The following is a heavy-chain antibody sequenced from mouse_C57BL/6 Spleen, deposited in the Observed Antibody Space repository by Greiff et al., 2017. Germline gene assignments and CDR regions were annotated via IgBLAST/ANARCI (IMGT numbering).Heavy chain of an antibody. CDR3: ARSGQRYYFDY. Sequence: QVQLQQSGAELARPGASVKMSCKASGYTFTSYTMHWVKQRPGQGLEWIGYINPSSGYTKYNQKFKDKATLTVDKSSSTAYMQLSSLTYGDSAGYYCARSGQRYYFDYWGQGTTLTVSS. CDR1: GYTFTSYT. CDR2: INPSSGYT. V-gene: IGHV1-4*01. J-gene: IGHJ2*01.